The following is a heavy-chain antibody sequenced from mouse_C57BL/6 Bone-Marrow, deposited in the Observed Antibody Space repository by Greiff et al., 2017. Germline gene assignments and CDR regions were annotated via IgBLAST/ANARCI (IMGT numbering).Heavy chain of an antibody. V-gene: IGHV5-12*01. CDR3: ARRSGGYDPNWYFDV. CDR2: ISNGGGST. CDR1: GFTFSDYY. D-gene: IGHD2-2*01. J-gene: IGHJ1*03. Sequence: EVKLEESGGGLVQPGGSLKLSCAASGFTFSDYYMYWVRQTPEKRLEWVAYISNGGGSTYYPDTVKGRFTISRDNAKNTLYLQMSRLKSEDTAMYYCARRSGGYDPNWYFDVWGTGTTVTVSS.